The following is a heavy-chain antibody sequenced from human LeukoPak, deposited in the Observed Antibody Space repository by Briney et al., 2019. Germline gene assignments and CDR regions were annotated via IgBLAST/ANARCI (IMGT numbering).Heavy chain of an antibody. D-gene: IGHD6-19*01. CDR3: ARDGGSGWYGY. CDR2: IHTSGST. Sequence: SETLSLTCTVSGGSISGYYWSWIRQPAGKGLEWIGRIHTSGSTNYSPSLKSRVTMSVDTSKNQFSLKLSSVTAADTAVYHCARDGGSGWYGYWGQGTLVTVSS. V-gene: IGHV4-4*07. CDR1: GGSISGYY. J-gene: IGHJ4*02.